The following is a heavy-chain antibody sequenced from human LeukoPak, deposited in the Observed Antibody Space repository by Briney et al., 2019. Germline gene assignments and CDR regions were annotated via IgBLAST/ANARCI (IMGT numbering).Heavy chain of an antibody. D-gene: IGHD4-17*01. CDR2: ISAYNGNT. CDR1: GYTFTSYG. J-gene: IGHJ4*02. CDR3: SRDGSVTGMSY. Sequence: GASVTVSFKASGYTFTSYGISWVRQAPGQGLAWMGWISAYNGNTNYAQKLQGRVTMNTDRSTRTATMDLRSLRYNDTAVYYFSRDGSVTGMSYWGEGTLVTVS. V-gene: IGHV1-18*01.